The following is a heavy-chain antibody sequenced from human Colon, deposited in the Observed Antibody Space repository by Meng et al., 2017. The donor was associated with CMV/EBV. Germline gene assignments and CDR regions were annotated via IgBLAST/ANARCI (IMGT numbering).Heavy chain of an antibody. CDR3: AKDVWVETVRGDY. V-gene: IGHV3-30*02. CDR2: IHFDGSPE. D-gene: IGHD3-10*02. Sequence: GESLKISCEVSGFNLRTYAMHWVRRAPGKGLEWVAFIHFDGSPEFYADSVKGRFTVSKDSSKNTLYLQMNNLRAEDTAIYYCAKDVWVETVRGDYWGQGTLVTVSS. J-gene: IGHJ4*02. CDR1: GFNLRTYA.